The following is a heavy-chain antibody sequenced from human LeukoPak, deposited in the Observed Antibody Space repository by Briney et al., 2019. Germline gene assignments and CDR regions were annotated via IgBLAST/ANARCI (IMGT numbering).Heavy chain of an antibody. V-gene: IGHV3-23*01. J-gene: IGHJ4*02. Sequence: GGSLRLSCAATGFTFSSYAMSWVRQAPGKGLEWVSAISGSGGSTYYADSVKGRFTISRDNSKNTLYLQMNSLRAEDTAVYYCAKDYYYGSGSYLDYWGQGTLVTVSS. CDR2: ISGSGGST. D-gene: IGHD3-10*01. CDR1: GFTFSSYA. CDR3: AKDYYYGSGSYLDY.